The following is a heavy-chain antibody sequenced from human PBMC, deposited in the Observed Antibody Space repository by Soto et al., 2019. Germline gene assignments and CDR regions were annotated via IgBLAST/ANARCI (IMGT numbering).Heavy chain of an antibody. CDR2: IKSKTDGGTT. V-gene: IGHV3-15*01. J-gene: IGHJ6*02. D-gene: IGHD4-4*01. CDR3: TTDRSKIDYYYYGMDV. CDR1: GFTFSNAW. Sequence: GGSLRLSCAASGFTFSNAWMSWVRQAPGKGLEWVGRIKSKTDGGTTDYAAPVKGRFTISRDDSKNTLYLQMNSLKTEDTAVYYCTTDRSKIDYYYYGMDVWGQGTKVTV.